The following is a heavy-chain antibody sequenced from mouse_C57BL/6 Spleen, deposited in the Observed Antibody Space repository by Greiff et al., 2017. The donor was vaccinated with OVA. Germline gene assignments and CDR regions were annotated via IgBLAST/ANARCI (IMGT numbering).Heavy chain of an antibody. Sequence: VQLQQSGPELVKPGASVKISCTASGYAFSSSWMNWVKQRPGKGLEWIGRIYPGDGDTNYNGKFKGKATLTADKSSSTAYMQLSSLTSEDSAVYFCARDYGDFDYWGQGTTLTVSS. J-gene: IGHJ2*01. CDR1: GYAFSSSW. CDR2: IYPGDGDT. V-gene: IGHV1-82*01. D-gene: IGHD1-1*01. CDR3: ARDYGDFDY.